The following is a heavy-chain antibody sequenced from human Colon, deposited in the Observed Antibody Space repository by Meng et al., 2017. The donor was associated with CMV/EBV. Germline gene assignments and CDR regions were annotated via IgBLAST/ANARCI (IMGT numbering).Heavy chain of an antibody. Sequence: GESLKISCAASGFNFNSFGMHWVRQAPGQGLEWVASISNSGYYINYADSVKGRFTISRDNAKNLLSLQLSSLRAEDTAVYYCARDLYKTTVPNWGQGTLVTVSS. CDR2: ISNSGYYI. V-gene: IGHV3-21*01. CDR3: ARDLYKTTVPN. J-gene: IGHJ4*02. CDR1: GFNFNSFG. D-gene: IGHD4-17*01.